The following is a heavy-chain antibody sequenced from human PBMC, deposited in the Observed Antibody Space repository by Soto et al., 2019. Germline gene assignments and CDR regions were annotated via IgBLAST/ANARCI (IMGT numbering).Heavy chain of an antibody. Sequence: GGSLRLSCAASGFTFSSYEMNWVRQAPGKGLEWVSYISSSGSTIYYADSVKGRFTISRDNAKNSLYLQMNSLRAEDTAVYYCAREYSSGNDAFDIWGQGTMVTVSS. CDR3: AREYSSGNDAFDI. CDR2: ISSSGSTI. J-gene: IGHJ3*02. V-gene: IGHV3-48*03. CDR1: GFTFSSYE. D-gene: IGHD6-19*01.